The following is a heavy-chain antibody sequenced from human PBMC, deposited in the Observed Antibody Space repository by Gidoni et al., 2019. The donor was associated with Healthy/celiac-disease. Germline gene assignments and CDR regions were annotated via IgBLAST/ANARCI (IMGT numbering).Heavy chain of an antibody. V-gene: IGHV3-9*01. CDR2: ISWNSGSI. CDR3: AKEHYYDSSGYYFDY. Sequence: EVQLVESGGGLVQPGRSLRLCCAASGSTFDDYSMHWVRQAPGKGLEWVSGISWNSGSIGYADSVKGRFTISRDNAKNSLYLQMNSLRAEDTALYYCAKEHYYDSSGYYFDYWGQGTLVTVSS. D-gene: IGHD3-22*01. CDR1: GSTFDDYS. J-gene: IGHJ4*02.